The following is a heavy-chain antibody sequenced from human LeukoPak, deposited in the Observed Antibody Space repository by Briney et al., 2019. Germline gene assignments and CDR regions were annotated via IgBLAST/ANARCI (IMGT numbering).Heavy chain of an antibody. CDR1: GFTVSSNY. Sequence: GGSLRLSCAASGFTVSSNYMSWVRQVPGKGLEWVSVIYSGGSTYYADSVKGRFTISRDNSKNTLYLQMNSLRAEDTAVYYCARVLRDYGDYIPPGAFDIWGQGTMVTVSS. V-gene: IGHV3-66*01. D-gene: IGHD4-17*01. CDR3: ARVLRDYGDYIPPGAFDI. J-gene: IGHJ3*02. CDR2: IYSGGST.